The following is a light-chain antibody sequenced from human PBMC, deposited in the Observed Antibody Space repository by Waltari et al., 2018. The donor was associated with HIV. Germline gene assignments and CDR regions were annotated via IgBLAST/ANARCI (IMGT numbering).Light chain of an antibody. J-gene: IGLJ2*01. CDR2: AGS. V-gene: IGLV2-23*01. CDR3: CSYAGTDVV. Sequence: QSALTQPASVSGSPGQSITISCTGTSSDVGSNNLVSWYQQHPGKAPKLMIYAGSKRPSGVSNRFSGSKSGNTASLTISGLQAEDEADYYCCSYAGTDVVFGGGTKLTVL. CDR1: SSDVGSNNL.